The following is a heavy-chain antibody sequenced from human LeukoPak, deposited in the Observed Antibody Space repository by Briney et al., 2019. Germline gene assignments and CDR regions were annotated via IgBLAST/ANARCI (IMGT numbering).Heavy chain of an antibody. V-gene: IGHV3-23*01. CDR1: GFTFSSYA. J-gene: IGHJ5*02. CDR2: ISGSGGST. CDR3: ACTELLINWFDP. Sequence: PGGSLRLSCAASGFTFSSYAMSWVRQAPGKGLEWVSAISGSGGSTYYADSVKGRFTISRDNSKNTLYLQMNSLRAEDTAVYYCACTELLINWFDPWGQGTLVTVSS. D-gene: IGHD2-8*01.